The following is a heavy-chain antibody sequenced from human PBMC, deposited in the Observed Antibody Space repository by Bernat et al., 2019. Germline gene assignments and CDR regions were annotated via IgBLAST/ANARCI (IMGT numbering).Heavy chain of an antibody. CDR1: GFTFSSYS. Sequence: EVQLVESGGGLVKPGGSLRLSCAASGFTFSSYSMNWVRQAPGKGLEWVGRIKSKTDGGTTDYAAPVKGRFTISRDDSKNTLYLQMNSLKTEDTAVYYCTTYNWNDKYFQHWGQGTLVTVSS. V-gene: IGHV3-15*01. J-gene: IGHJ1*01. CDR3: TTYNWNDKYFQH. D-gene: IGHD1-1*01. CDR2: IKSKTDGGTT.